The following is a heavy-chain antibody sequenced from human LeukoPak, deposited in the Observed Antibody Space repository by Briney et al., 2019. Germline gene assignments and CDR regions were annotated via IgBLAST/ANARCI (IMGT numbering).Heavy chain of an antibody. CDR2: INSGGSST. CDR1: GFTFSSYW. D-gene: IGHD2-15*01. J-gene: IGHJ5*02. Sequence: PGGSLRLSCAASGFTFSSYWMHWVRQAPGKGLVWVSRINSGGSSTSYADSVKGRFTMSRDNVKNTLYLQMNSLRVEDTAVYYCARDPRNVGLAPWGQGTLVTVSS. CDR3: ARDPRNVGLAP. V-gene: IGHV3-74*01.